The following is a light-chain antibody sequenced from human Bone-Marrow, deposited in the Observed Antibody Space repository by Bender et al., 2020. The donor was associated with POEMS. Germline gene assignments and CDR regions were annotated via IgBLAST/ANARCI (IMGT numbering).Light chain of an antibody. CDR1: ALPDQY. V-gene: IGLV3-25*03. CDR2: MDS. Sequence: SYELTQPPSVSVSPGQTARITCSGDALPDQYAYWFQQKPDQAPVLVTYMDSERPSGIPERFSGSSSGTIVTLTIGGVQAEDEAEYWCQSADSSNNWAFGGGTKLTVL. J-gene: IGLJ3*02. CDR3: QSADSSNNWA.